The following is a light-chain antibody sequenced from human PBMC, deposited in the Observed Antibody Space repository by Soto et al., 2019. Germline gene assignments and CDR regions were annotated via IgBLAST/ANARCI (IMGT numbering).Light chain of an antibody. Sequence: QSVLTQPASVSWSPGQSITISCTGTSSDIGGYYYVSWYQHHPGKAPKLIIYQVTNRPSGVSHRFSGSKSGNTASLTISGLQAEDEADYYCTSYSSSSTFYVFGTGTKVTVL. CDR3: TSYSSSSTFYV. CDR2: QVT. J-gene: IGLJ1*01. V-gene: IGLV2-14*01. CDR1: SSDIGGYYY.